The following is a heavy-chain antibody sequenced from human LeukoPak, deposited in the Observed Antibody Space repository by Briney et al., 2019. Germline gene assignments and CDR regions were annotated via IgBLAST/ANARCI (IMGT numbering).Heavy chain of an antibody. D-gene: IGHD3-3*01. CDR2: IYYSGST. J-gene: IGHJ4*02. CDR1: GGSISSGGYY. CDR3: ARGYYDFWSGYRNYFDY. Sequence: SETLSLTCTVSGGSISSGGYYWSWIRQHPGKGLEWIGYIYYSGSTYYNPSLKSRVTISVDTSKNQFSLKLSSVTAADTAVYYCARGYYDFWSGYRNYFDYWGQGTLVTVSS. V-gene: IGHV4-31*03.